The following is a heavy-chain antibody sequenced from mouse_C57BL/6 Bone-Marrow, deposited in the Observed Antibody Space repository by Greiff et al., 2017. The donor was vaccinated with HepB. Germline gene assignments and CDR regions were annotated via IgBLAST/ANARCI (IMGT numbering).Heavy chain of an antibody. CDR3: AREPSSYAMDY. V-gene: IGHV5-16*01. CDR1: GFTFSDYY. J-gene: IGHJ4*01. CDR2: INYDGSST. Sequence: EVQQVESEGGLVQPGSSMKLSCTASGFTFSDYYMAWVRQVPEKGLEWVANINYDGSSTYYLDSLKSRFIISRDNAKNILYLQMSSLKSEDTATYYCAREPSSYAMDYWGQGTSVTVSS.